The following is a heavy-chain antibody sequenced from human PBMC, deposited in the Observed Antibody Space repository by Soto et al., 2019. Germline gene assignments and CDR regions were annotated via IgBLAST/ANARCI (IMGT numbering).Heavy chain of an antibody. Sequence: SLRLSCAASGFTFSSYGMHWVRQAPGKGLEWVAVISYDGSNKYYADSVKGRFTISRDNSKNTLYLQMNSLRAEDTAVYYCAKKSIPADPGTYYYYYGMDVWGQGTTITVSS. CDR2: ISYDGSNK. D-gene: IGHD6-6*01. CDR3: AKKSIPADPGTYYYYYGMDV. CDR1: GFTFSSYG. J-gene: IGHJ6*02. V-gene: IGHV3-30*18.